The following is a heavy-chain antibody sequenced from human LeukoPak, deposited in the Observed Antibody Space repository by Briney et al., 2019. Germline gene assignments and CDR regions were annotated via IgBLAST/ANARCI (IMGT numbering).Heavy chain of an antibody. J-gene: IGHJ4*02. CDR2: TYYRSKVYN. CDR1: GDSVSRNNSG. Sequence: SQTLSLNCAISGDSVSRNNSGWNWIRQSPSRGLEWLGRTYYRSKVYNDYAVSVQSRIIIDPDTSRNQFSLQLNSVTPEDTAIYYFVRGQWNSIYYFDSWGQGTLVTVSS. D-gene: IGHD6-19*01. CDR3: VRGQWNSIYYFDS. V-gene: IGHV6-1*01.